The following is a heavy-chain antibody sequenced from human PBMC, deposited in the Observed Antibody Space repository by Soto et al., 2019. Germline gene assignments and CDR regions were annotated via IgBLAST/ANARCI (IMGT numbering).Heavy chain of an antibody. CDR3: ARDRSYDSSGVPEPAPADY. Sequence: ASVKVSCKASGYTFTSYGISWVRQAPGQGLEWMGWISAYNGNTNYAQKLQGRVTMTTDTSTSTAYMELRSLRSDDTAVYYCARDRSYDSSGVPEPAPADYWGQGTLVTVSS. V-gene: IGHV1-18*01. CDR2: ISAYNGNT. D-gene: IGHD3-22*01. CDR1: GYTFTSYG. J-gene: IGHJ4*02.